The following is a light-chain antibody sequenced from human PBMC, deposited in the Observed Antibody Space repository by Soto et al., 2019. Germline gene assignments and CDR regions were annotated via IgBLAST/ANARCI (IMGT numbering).Light chain of an antibody. J-gene: IGKJ5*01. V-gene: IGKV3-15*01. CDR3: QQYGSPRT. CDR2: GES. CDR1: QSVRSN. Sequence: EVVMKQSPATLSVSPGEGATLSCRAGQSVRSNLAWYQQKPGQDPRLLIYGESTRATGIPARFSGSGSGTDFTLTISRLEPEDFAVYYCQQYGSPRTFGQGTRLEIK.